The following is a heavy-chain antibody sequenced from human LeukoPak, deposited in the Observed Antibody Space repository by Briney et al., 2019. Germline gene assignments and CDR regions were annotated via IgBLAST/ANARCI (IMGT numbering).Heavy chain of an antibody. Sequence: GGSLRLSCAASGFTFSSYAMHWVRQAPGKGLEWVAVISYDGSNKYYADSVKGRFTISRDNSKNTLYLQMNSLRGEDTAVYYCAKDGSSSTNWFDPWGQGTLVTVSS. CDR3: AKDGSSSTNWFDP. V-gene: IGHV3-30-3*01. CDR1: GFTFSSYA. J-gene: IGHJ5*02. D-gene: IGHD2-2*01. CDR2: ISYDGSNK.